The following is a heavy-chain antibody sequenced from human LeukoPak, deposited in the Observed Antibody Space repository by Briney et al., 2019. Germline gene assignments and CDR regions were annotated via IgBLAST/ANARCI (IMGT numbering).Heavy chain of an antibody. J-gene: IGHJ3*02. Sequence: SGTLSLTCAVSGGSISSSNWWSWVRQPPGKGLEWIGEIYHSGSTNYNPSLKSRVTISVDKSKNQFSLKLSSVTAADTAVYYCARDLAYRSSLRGTFDMWGQGTMVTVSS. CDR3: ARDLAYRSSLRGTFDM. V-gene: IGHV4-4*02. D-gene: IGHD6-19*01. CDR1: GGSISSSNW. CDR2: IYHSGST.